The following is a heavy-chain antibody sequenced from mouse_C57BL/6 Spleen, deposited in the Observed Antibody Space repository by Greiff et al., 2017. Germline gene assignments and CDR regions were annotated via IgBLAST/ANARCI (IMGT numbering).Heavy chain of an antibody. Sequence: VQLQQSGAELVRPGTSVKVSCKASGYAFTNYLIEWVKQRPGQGLEWIGVINPGSGGTNYNEKFKGKATLTADKSSSTAYMQLSSLTSEDSAVYFCARGGTARATDYYAMDYWGQGTSVTVSS. CDR1: GYAFTNYL. V-gene: IGHV1-54*01. J-gene: IGHJ4*01. D-gene: IGHD3-2*01. CDR2: INPGSGGT. CDR3: ARGGTARATDYYAMDY.